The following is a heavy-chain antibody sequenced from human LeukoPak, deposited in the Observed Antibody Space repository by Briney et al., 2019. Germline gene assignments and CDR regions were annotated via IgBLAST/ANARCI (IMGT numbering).Heavy chain of an antibody. CDR3: AVYSSNYWFDP. CDR2: IYPGDSDT. V-gene: IGHV5-51*01. D-gene: IGHD2-2*01. J-gene: IGHJ5*02. Sequence: GESLKISCKGSGYSFTSYWIAWVRQVPGKGLEWMGIIYPGDSDTRYSPSLQGQVTISADKSISTAYLQWSSLKASDTAMYYCAVYSSNYWFDPWGQGTLVTVSS. CDR1: GYSFTSYW.